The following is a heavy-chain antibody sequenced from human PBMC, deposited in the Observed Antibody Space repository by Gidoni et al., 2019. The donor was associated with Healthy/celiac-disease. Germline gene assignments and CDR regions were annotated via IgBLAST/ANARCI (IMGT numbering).Heavy chain of an antibody. CDR1: GYTCDGYN. J-gene: IGHJ6*03. D-gene: IGHD1-7*01. Sequence: QVQLVQSGDEVKKPGAAVKVSCKASGYTCDGYNMHWVRQAPGQGLEWMGLINPNCGGTNYAQKLQGRVNMTRDTSISTAYMELSRLRSDDAAVYYCARDGGGAGTSYYYYMDVWGKGTTVTVSS. CDR3: ARDGGGAGTSYYYYMDV. CDR2: INPNCGGT. V-gene: IGHV1-2*02.